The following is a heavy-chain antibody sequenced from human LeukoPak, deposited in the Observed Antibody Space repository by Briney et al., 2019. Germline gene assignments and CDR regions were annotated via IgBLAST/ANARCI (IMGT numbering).Heavy chain of an antibody. D-gene: IGHD4-17*01. CDR3: ASPIYGDYTENGFDI. J-gene: IGHJ3*02. CDR2: INHSGNT. CDR1: GVSISSSYSY. Sequence: SETLSLTCTVSGVSISSSYSYWSWIRQPPGKGLEWIGEINHSGNTNYNPSLKSRVTILVDTSKNQFSLKLNSVTAADTAVYYCASPIYGDYTENGFDIWGQGTMVTVSS. V-gene: IGHV4-39*07.